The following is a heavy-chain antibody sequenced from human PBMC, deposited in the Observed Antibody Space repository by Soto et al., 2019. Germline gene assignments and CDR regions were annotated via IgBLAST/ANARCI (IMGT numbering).Heavy chain of an antibody. D-gene: IGHD2-15*01. Sequence: SETLSLTCAVYGGSFSGYYWSWIRQPPGKGLEWIGEINHSGSTNYNPSLKSRVTISVDTSKNQFSLKLSSVTAADTAVYYCARARGQDEAGYYYYMDVWGKGTTVTVSS. J-gene: IGHJ6*03. CDR1: GGSFSGYY. V-gene: IGHV4-34*01. CDR3: ARARGQDEAGYYYYMDV. CDR2: INHSGST.